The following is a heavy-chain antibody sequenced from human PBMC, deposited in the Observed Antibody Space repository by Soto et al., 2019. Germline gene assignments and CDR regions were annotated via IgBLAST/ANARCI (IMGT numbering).Heavy chain of an antibody. CDR2: ISYDGSNK. CDR3: AKALRYDFWSGYDFDAFDI. Sequence: GGSLRLSCAASGFTFSSYGMHWVRQAPGKGLEWVAVISYDGSNKYYADSVKGRFTISRDNSKNTPYLQMNSLRAEDTAVYYCAKALRYDFWSGYDFDAFDIWGQWTMVTVSS. V-gene: IGHV3-30*18. J-gene: IGHJ3*02. D-gene: IGHD3-3*01. CDR1: GFTFSSYG.